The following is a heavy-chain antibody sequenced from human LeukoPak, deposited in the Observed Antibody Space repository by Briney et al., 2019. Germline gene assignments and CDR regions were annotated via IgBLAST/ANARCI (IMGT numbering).Heavy chain of an antibody. CDR3: ARASGYYKTYYYYYYMDV. CDR2: INPSGGST. D-gene: IGHD3-22*01. J-gene: IGHJ6*03. V-gene: IGHV1-46*01. Sequence: GASVKVSCKASGYTFTSYYTHWVRQAPGQGLEWMGIINPSGGSTSYAQKFQGRVTMTRDTSTSTVYMELSSLRAEDTAVYYCARASGYYKTYYYYYYMDVWGKGTTVTISS. CDR1: GYTFTSYY.